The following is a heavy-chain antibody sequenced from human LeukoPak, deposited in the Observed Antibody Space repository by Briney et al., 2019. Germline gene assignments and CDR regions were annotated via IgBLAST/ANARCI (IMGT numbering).Heavy chain of an antibody. Sequence: KPSETLSLTCAVYGGSFSGYYWSWIRQPPGKGLEWIGEINHSGSTNYNPSLKSRVTISEDTSKNQFSLKLSSVTAADTAVYYCARGVDIAEKKPRWDYYYYMDVWGKGTTVTISS. J-gene: IGHJ6*03. D-gene: IGHD6-13*01. CDR1: GGSFSGYY. CDR3: ARGVDIAEKKPRWDYYYYMDV. CDR2: INHSGST. V-gene: IGHV4-34*01.